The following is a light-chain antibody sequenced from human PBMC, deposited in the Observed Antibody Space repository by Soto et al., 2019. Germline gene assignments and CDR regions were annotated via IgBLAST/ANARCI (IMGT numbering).Light chain of an antibody. J-gene: IGLJ2*01. CDR2: DNN. V-gene: IGLV1-40*01. CDR1: SSNIGAGYD. Sequence: QSVLTQPPSMSGAPGPRVTISCTGSSSNIGAGYDVHWYQQHPGTAPKLLIFDNNNRPSGVPDRFSGSKSDTSASLASTGLQAEDEADYYCQSCDTSLSGFVVFGGGTKVTVL. CDR3: QSCDTSLSGFVV.